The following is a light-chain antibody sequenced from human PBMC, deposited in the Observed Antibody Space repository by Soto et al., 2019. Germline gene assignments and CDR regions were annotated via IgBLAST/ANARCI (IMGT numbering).Light chain of an antibody. CDR1: QSVSSN. CDR2: GAS. CDR3: QQYNNWPPYT. J-gene: IGKJ2*01. Sequence: EIVMTQSPATLSVSPGERATLSCRASQSVSSNLAWYQQKPGQAPRLLIHGASTRATSIPARFSGSGSGTEFTLTISSLQSEDFAVYYCQQYNNWPPYTFGQGTKLEIK. V-gene: IGKV3-15*01.